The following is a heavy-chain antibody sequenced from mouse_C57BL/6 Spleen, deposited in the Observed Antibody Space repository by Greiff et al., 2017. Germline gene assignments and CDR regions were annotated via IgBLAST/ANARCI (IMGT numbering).Heavy chain of an antibody. J-gene: IGHJ4*01. CDR1: GYTFSSFG. Sequence: QVQLQQSGAGLARPGDSVTLSCSASGYTFSSFGISWVKQRTGQVLEWFGVMHPRMGNTHYSGQFKGKATLTADKASSTAYMELRSLTSEDSAVYICARSGGNYDYYAMDYWGQGTSVTVSS. CDR3: ARSGGNYDYYAMDY. V-gene: IGHV1-81*01. D-gene: IGHD2-1*01. CDR2: MHPRMGNT.